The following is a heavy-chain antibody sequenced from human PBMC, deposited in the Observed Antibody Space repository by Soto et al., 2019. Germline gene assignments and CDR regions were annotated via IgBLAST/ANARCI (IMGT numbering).Heavy chain of an antibody. CDR1: GFTFSSYA. Sequence: EVQLLESGGGLLQPGGSVRLSCAASGFTFSSYAMSWVRQAPGKGLEWVSTISGSGGSTYYADSLKGRFTISRDNSKNTLFLQMSSQRAEDTAVYYCAKEAVSGWYYFDYWGPGTLVTVSS. V-gene: IGHV3-23*01. CDR3: AKEAVSGWYYFDY. J-gene: IGHJ4*02. D-gene: IGHD6-19*01. CDR2: ISGSGGST.